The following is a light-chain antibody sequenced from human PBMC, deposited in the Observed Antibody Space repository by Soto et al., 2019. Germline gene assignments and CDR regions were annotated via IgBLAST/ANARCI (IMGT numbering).Light chain of an antibody. CDR3: QQANTFALT. J-gene: IGKJ4*01. CDR2: SAS. V-gene: IGKV1-12*01. Sequence: DIQMTQSPSSVSASVGDRVTITCRASQGINSWLAWYQQKSGKAPKLLIYSASSLVSGVPSRFSGSGTWTEFTLTISSLQPEDFATYYCQQANTFALTFGGGTKVDIK. CDR1: QGINSW.